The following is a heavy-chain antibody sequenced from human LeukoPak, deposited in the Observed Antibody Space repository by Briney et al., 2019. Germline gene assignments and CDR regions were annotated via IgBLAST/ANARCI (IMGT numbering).Heavy chain of an antibody. D-gene: IGHD3-10*02. Sequence: SETLSLTCTVSGGSISSSSYYWGWIRQPPGKGLEWIGSIYYSGSTYYNPSLKSRVTISVDTSKNQFSLKLSSVTAADTAVYYCARRYVPGTPFDYWGQGTLVTVSS. CDR2: IYYSGST. CDR1: GGSISSSSYY. J-gene: IGHJ4*02. V-gene: IGHV4-39*01. CDR3: ARRYVPGTPFDY.